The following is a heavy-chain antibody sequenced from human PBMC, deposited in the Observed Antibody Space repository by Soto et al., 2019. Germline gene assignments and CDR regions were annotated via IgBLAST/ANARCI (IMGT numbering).Heavy chain of an antibody. CDR2: IYYSDGST. D-gene: IGHD1-26*01. V-gene: IGHV4-39*02. Sequence: PSETLSLTCTVSGGSISSSSYYWGWIRQPPGKGLEWIGSIYYSDGSTTTYADSVEGRFTISRDNAKNTLYLQMNSLRAEDTAVYYCVRDDIGLGIDYWGRGTLVTVSS. CDR3: VRDDIGLGIDY. J-gene: IGHJ4*02. CDR1: GGSISSSSYY.